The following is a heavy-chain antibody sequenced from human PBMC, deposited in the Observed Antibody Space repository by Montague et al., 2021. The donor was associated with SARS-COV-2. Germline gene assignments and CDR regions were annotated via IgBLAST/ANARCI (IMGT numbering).Heavy chain of an antibody. CDR3: ARQDAWAYCGDECYRGWFDP. Sequence: SDTLSLTRTVSFGSISTYYWSWIRQPAGKRLEWIGFIFYNGSTKXNPSLKRRVSISLDTSKNQFSLKLSSVTAADTAVYYCARQDAWAYCGDECYRGWFDPWGQGTLVTVSS. V-gene: IGHV4-59*07. D-gene: IGHD2-21*01. CDR1: FGSISTYY. J-gene: IGHJ5*02. CDR2: IFYNGST.